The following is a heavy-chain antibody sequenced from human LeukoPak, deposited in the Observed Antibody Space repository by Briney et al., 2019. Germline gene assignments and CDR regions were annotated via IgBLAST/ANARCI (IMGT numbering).Heavy chain of an antibody. D-gene: IGHD2-15*01. V-gene: IGHV3-23*01. CDR3: AKNSDGSCYSSVEY. CDR1: GFTFNNYA. Sequence: GGSLRLSCAASGFTFNNYAMSWVRQAPGKGLEWVSDVSGGGGSAYYADSVKGWFTISRDNSRNTLSLQMHSLRAEDTAVYYCAKNSDGSCYSSVEYWGQGTLVTVSS. J-gene: IGHJ4*02. CDR2: VSGGGGSA.